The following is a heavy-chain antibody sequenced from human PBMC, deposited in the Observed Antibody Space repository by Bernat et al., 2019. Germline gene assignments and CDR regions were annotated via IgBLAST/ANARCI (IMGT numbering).Heavy chain of an antibody. V-gene: IGHV3-74*01. D-gene: IGHD3-3*01. J-gene: IGHJ6*02. Sequence: EVQRVESGGGLVQPGGSLRPSCAASGFTFSSYWMHWVRQAPGKGLVWVSRINSDGSGTRYADAVKGRFTISRDNAKNTLYLQMNSLRAEDTAVYYCAREFVTIFGVNYYQYGMDVWGQGTTVTVSS. CDR2: INSDGSGT. CDR3: AREFVTIFGVNYYQYGMDV. CDR1: GFTFSSYW.